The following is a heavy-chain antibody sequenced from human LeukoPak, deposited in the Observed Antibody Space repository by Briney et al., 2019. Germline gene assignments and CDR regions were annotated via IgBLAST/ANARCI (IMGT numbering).Heavy chain of an antibody. Sequence: PGGSLRLSCAASGFTFSSYWMNWARQAPGKGLEWVASINHNGNVNYYVDSVKGRFTISRDNAKNSLYLQVNSLRAGDTAVYYCARTNGSRSSFNKVDYWGQGTLVTVSS. J-gene: IGHJ4*02. CDR2: INHNGNVN. V-gene: IGHV3-7*03. D-gene: IGHD3-10*01. CDR3: ARTNGSRSSFNKVDY. CDR1: GFTFSSYW.